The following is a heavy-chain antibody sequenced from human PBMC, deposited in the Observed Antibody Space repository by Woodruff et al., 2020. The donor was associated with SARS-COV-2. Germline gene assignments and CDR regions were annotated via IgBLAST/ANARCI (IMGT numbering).Heavy chain of an antibody. CDR3: VKDLDY. Sequence: AITGSGGRTFYADSVKGRFTISRDNSKNTLFLEMNSLRADDTAVYYCVKDLDYWGQGTLVTVSS. CDR2: ITGSGGRT. V-gene: IGHV3-23*01. J-gene: IGHJ4*02.